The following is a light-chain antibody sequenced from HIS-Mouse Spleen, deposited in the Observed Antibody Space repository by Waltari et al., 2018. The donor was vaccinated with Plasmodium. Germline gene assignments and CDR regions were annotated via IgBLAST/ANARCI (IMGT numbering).Light chain of an antibody. CDR1: QGISSA. V-gene: IGKV1-13*02. CDR2: NAC. J-gene: IGKJ4*01. CDR3: QQFKRYPLT. Sequence: AIQLTQSPSSLSASVGDRVSITCRASQGISSALAWYQQKPGKAPKLLIYNACSLESGVPSRFSGSGAGTGFTLTISSLQPEDFATDYCQQFKRYPLTFGGGIKVESK.